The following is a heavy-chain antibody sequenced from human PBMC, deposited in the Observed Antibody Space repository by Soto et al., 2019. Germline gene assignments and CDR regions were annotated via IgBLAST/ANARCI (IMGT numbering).Heavy chain of an antibody. Sequence: GLSLRLSCAASGFTFSSYSMHWVRQAPGKGLEWVAVISYDGSNKYYADSVKGRFTISRDNSKNTLYLQMNSPRAEDTAVYYCAKVPMDTAMDDYWGQGTLVTVSS. CDR2: ISYDGSNK. J-gene: IGHJ4*02. CDR1: GFTFSSYS. V-gene: IGHV3-30*18. D-gene: IGHD5-18*01. CDR3: AKVPMDTAMDDY.